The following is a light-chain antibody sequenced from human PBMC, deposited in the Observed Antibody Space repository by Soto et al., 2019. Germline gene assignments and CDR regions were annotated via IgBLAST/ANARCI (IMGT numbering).Light chain of an antibody. CDR3: QQYNDWLT. J-gene: IGKJ4*01. CDR1: QSVSST. Sequence: EIVMTQSPDTLSVSPGERATLFCRASQSVSSTVAWYQQRPGQAPRLLIYGASTRATGIPARFSGSGSGTEFTLTISSLQSEDFAVCYCQQYNDWLTFGGGTKVEIK. V-gene: IGKV3-15*01. CDR2: GAS.